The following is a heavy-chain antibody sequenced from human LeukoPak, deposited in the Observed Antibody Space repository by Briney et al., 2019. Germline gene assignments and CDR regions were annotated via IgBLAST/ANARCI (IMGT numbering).Heavy chain of an antibody. CDR1: GFSINKYA. J-gene: IGHJ3*01. CDR2: ISGSGNNL. Sequence: SGGSLRLSCAASGFSINKYAMSWVRQAPGKGLEWVSAISGSGNNLYYADFVKGRFTISRDNSKNKVYLQMNSLRAEDTAIYYCASRSEAFDVWGQGTMVTVSS. V-gene: IGHV3-23*01. CDR3: ASRSEAFDV.